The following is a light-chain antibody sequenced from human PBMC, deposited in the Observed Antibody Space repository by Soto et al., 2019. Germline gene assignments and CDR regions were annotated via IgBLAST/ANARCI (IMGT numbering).Light chain of an antibody. Sequence: QAVVTQEPSLTVSPGGTVTLTCGSSTGAVTSGNYPYWFQKKPGQAPRTLIYDTTNKQSWTPARFSGCLLGGKAALTLAGAQTDDEADYYCVLSYSVTNWVFGGGTKLTVL. CDR3: VLSYSVTNWV. V-gene: IGLV7-46*01. CDR1: TGAVTSGNY. J-gene: IGLJ3*02. CDR2: DTT.